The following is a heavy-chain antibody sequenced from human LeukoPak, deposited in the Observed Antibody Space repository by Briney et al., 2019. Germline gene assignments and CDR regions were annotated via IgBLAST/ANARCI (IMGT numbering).Heavy chain of an antibody. V-gene: IGHV1-18*01. D-gene: IGHD1-26*01. CDR2: ISAYYGNT. CDR3: ARGGLAELDAFDI. CDR1: GYTFTSYG. J-gene: IGHJ3*02. Sequence: GASGKVSCKASGYTFTSYGISWVRQAPGLGLEWMGWISAYYGNTNYAQKLQGRVTITTETSTSTDYVELRSLRSDDTAVYYCARGGLAELDAFDIWGQGTMVTVSS.